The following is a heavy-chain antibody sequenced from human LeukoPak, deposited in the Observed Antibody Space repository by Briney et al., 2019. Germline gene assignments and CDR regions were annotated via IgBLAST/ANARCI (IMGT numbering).Heavy chain of an antibody. CDR3: ARAFFLERSRGAFDI. Sequence: GGSLRLSCKASGFIFSLYWMHWVRQVPGRGLVWVSRIEGGAIDTDYADFVKGRFTISRDNAKNSLYLQMNSLRAEDTAVYYCARAFFLERSRGAFDIWGQGTMVTVSS. V-gene: IGHV3-74*01. CDR1: GFIFSLYW. D-gene: IGHD3-3*01. CDR2: IEGGAIDT. J-gene: IGHJ3*02.